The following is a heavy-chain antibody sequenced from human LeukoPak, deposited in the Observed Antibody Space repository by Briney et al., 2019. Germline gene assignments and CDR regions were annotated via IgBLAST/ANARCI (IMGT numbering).Heavy chain of an antibody. V-gene: IGHV4-34*01. CDR2: INHSGST. CDR3: ARGPRRGSSGWYGGWYYFDY. Sequence: SETLSLTCAVYGGSFSGYYWSWIRQPPGKGLEWIGEINHSGSTNYNPSLKSRVTISVDTSKNQFSLKLSSVTAADPAVYYCARGPRRGSSGWYGGWYYFDYWGQGTLVTVSS. D-gene: IGHD6-19*01. J-gene: IGHJ4*02. CDR1: GGSFSGYY.